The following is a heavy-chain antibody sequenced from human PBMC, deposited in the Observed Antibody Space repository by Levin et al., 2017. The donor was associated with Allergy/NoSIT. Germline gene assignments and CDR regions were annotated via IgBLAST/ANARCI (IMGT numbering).Heavy chain of an antibody. CDR2: ISYDGSNK. CDR3: ARGDGFRVVVVINAFDI. D-gene: IGHD3-22*01. CDR1: GFTFSSYA. J-gene: IGHJ3*02. V-gene: IGHV3-30-3*01. Sequence: SCAASGFTFSSYAMHWVRQAPGKGLEWVAVISYDGSNKYYADSVKGRFTISRDNSKNTLYLQMDSLRADDTAVYYCARGDGFRVVVVINAFDIWGQGTMVTVSS.